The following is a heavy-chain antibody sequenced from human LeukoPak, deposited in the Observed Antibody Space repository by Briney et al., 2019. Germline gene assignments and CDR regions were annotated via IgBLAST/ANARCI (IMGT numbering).Heavy chain of an antibody. V-gene: IGHV4-39*07. CDR2: IYYSGST. CDR1: GGSISSSSYY. Sequence: SETLSLTCTVSGGSISSSSYYWGWIRQPPGKGLEWIGSIYYSGSTYYNPSLKSRVTISVDTSKNQFSLKLNSVTAADTAVYYCAREEITVVRGVHFDYWGQGTLVTVSS. CDR3: AREEITVVRGVHFDY. J-gene: IGHJ4*02. D-gene: IGHD3-10*01.